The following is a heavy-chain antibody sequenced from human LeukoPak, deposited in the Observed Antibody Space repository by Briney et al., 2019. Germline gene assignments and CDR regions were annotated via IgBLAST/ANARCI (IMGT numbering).Heavy chain of an antibody. D-gene: IGHD5-18*01. CDR2: MYYSGNT. Sequence: PSETLSLTCTVSGGSISTSSYSWGWIREPARKRLDWICSMYYSGNTHYNPSLQSRVTISVDTSKNQFSLRLTSVTAADAAVYYCARQGGLWLRAPFDYWGQGTLVTVSS. J-gene: IGHJ4*02. V-gene: IGHV4-39*01. CDR3: ARQGGLWLRAPFDY. CDR1: GGSISTSSYS.